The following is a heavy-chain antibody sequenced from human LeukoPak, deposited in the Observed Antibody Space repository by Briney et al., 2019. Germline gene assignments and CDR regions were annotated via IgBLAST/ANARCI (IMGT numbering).Heavy chain of an antibody. CDR2: ISSSGSTM. CDR1: GFTFSFYE. D-gene: IGHD6-6*01. V-gene: IGHV3-48*03. Sequence: GGSLRLSCAASGFTFSFYEMNWVRQAPGKGLGWCSYISSSGSTMYYADSVKGRFTISRDNAKNSLYLQMNSLRAEDTAVYYCARTRAFDYWGQGTLVTVSS. J-gene: IGHJ4*02. CDR3: ARTRAFDY.